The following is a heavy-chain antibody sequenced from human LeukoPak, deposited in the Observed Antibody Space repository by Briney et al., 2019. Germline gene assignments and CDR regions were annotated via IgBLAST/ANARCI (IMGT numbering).Heavy chain of an antibody. D-gene: IGHD6-19*01. CDR1: GFTFSSYA. V-gene: IGHV3-23*01. J-gene: IGHJ4*02. Sequence: PGGSLRLSCAASGFTFSSYAMSWVRQAPGKGLEWVSAISGSGGSTYYADSVKGRFTSSRDNSKNTLYLQMNSLRAEDTAVYYCAKLGGYSSDYFDYWGQGTLVTVSS. CDR2: ISGSGGST. CDR3: AKLGGYSSDYFDY.